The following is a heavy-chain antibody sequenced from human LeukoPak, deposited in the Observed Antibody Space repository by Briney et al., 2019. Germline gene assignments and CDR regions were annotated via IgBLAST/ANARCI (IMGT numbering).Heavy chain of an antibody. Sequence: GGSLRLSCAASGFTFSSYSMTWVRQAPGKGLEWVSSISSSSSYIYCADSVKGRFTISRDNARNSLYLQMNSLRAEDTAVYYCARARGSGCPGDWGQGTLVTVSS. J-gene: IGHJ4*02. CDR1: GFTFSSYS. CDR3: ARARGSGCPGD. V-gene: IGHV3-21*01. CDR2: ISSSSSYI. D-gene: IGHD6-19*01.